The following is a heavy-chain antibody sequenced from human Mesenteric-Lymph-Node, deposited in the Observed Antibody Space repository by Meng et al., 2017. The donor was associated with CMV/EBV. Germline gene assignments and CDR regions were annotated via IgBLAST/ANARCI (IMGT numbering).Heavy chain of an antibody. J-gene: IGHJ3*02. CDR1: GFTVSTYV. CDR2: IVYDGSNE. D-gene: IGHD1-26*01. V-gene: IGHV3-30-3*01. Sequence: GGSLRLSCAASGFTVSTYVMHWVRQAPGKGLEWVAVIVYDGSNEYYADSVKGRFTISRDNSKNMLYLQMSSLRAEDTAVYYCARKVSLATRAGSRAFDIWGQGTMVTVSS. CDR3: ARKVSLATRAGSRAFDI.